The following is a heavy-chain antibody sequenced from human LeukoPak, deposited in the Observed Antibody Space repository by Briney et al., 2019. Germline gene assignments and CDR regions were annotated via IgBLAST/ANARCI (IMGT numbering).Heavy chain of an antibody. CDR1: GDSVSRNSAA. Sequence: SQTLSLTCAISGDSVSRNSAAWNWIRQSPSRGLEWPGSTHYKSKWYNDYAVSVKSRITINPDTSKNQFFLQLKSVAPEDTAVYYCARAPIVGATHIDYWGQGTLVTVSS. CDR3: ARAPIVGATHIDY. CDR2: THYKSKWYN. D-gene: IGHD1-26*01. J-gene: IGHJ4*02. V-gene: IGHV6-1*01.